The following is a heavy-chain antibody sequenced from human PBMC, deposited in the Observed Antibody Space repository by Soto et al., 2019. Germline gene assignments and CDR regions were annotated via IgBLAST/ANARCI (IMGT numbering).Heavy chain of an antibody. D-gene: IGHD5-18*01. J-gene: IGHJ6*02. CDR1: GFTFSSYS. CDR2: ISSSSSYI. CDR3: AGDDRGRGYSYGWSYYYGMDV. V-gene: IGHV3-21*01. Sequence: GGSLRLSCAASGFTFSSYSMNWVRQAPGKGLEWVSSISSSSSYIYYADSVKGRFTISRDNAKNSLYLQMNSLRAEDTSVYYCAGDDRGRGYSYGWSYYYGMDVWGQGTTVTVSS.